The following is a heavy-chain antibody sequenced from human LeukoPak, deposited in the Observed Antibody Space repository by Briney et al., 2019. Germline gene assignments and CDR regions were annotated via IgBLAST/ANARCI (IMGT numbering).Heavy chain of an antibody. CDR1: GGTFSSYA. CDR2: IIPILGIA. CDR3: ARVVPDCSSTSCYPWDYYYYYGMDV. V-gene: IGHV1-69*04. J-gene: IGHJ6*02. Sequence: ASVKVSCKASGGTFSSYAISWVRQAPGQGLEWMGRIIPILGIANYAQKFQGRVTITADKSTSTAYMELSSLRSEDTAVYYCARVVPDCSSTSCYPWDYYYYYGMDVWGQGTTVTVSS. D-gene: IGHD2-2*01.